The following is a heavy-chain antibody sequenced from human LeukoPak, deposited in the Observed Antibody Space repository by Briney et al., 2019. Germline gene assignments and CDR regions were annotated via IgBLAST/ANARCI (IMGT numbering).Heavy chain of an antibody. D-gene: IGHD4-17*01. CDR1: GFTFSNYA. CDR2: ISGSGGST. J-gene: IGHJ4*02. CDR3: AKWPTTSYFDY. Sequence: GGSLRLSCAASGFTFSNYAMSWVRQAPGKGLEWVSAISGSGGSTYYADSVKGRFTISRDNSMNTLYLQMNSLRGEDTAVYYCAKWPTTSYFDYWGQGTLVTVSS. V-gene: IGHV3-23*01.